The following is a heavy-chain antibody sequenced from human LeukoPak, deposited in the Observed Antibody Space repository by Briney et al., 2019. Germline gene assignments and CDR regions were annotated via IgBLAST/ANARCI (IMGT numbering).Heavy chain of an antibody. CDR3: ARDVRYSSGWDYYYYMDV. CDR1: GGTFSSYA. D-gene: IGHD6-19*01. Sequence: PVKVSCKASGGTFSSYAISWVRQAPGQGLEWMGRIIPIFGTANYAQKFQGRVTITTDESTSTAYMELSSLRSEDTAVYYCARDVRYSSGWDYYYYMDVWGKGTTVTVSS. CDR2: IIPIFGTA. J-gene: IGHJ6*03. V-gene: IGHV1-69*05.